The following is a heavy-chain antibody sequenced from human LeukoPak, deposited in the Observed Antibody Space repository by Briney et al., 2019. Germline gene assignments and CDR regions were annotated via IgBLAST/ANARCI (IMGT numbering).Heavy chain of an antibody. J-gene: IGHJ4*02. Sequence: PGKSLRLSCAASGFSFNNYAMYWVRQAPGEGLEWVALISYDGGDKYYAESMKGRITISRDNAENTLYLQMNNLRPDDTAFYFCVKEGVEYSYSYGDYWGQGTLVTVSS. D-gene: IGHD3-16*01. CDR3: VKEGVEYSYSYGDY. CDR1: GFSFNNYA. V-gene: IGHV3-30*18. CDR2: ISYDGGDK.